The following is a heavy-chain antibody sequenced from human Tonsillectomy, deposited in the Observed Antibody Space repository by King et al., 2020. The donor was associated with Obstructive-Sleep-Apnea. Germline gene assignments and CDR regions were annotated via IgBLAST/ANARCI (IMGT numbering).Heavy chain of an antibody. V-gene: IGHV4-31*03. D-gene: IGHD1-14*01. Sequence: QLQESGPGLVKPSQTLSLTCTVSGGSISSGDFYWSWIRQYPGKGLEWIGYIKYTGSSYYNPSLKSRLTISVDTSKNQFSLKLNSVTAADKAVYYCARTQPDNWFDPWGQGTVVSISS. CDR3: ARTQPDNWFDP. CDR2: IKYTGSS. CDR1: GGSISSGDFY. J-gene: IGHJ5*02.